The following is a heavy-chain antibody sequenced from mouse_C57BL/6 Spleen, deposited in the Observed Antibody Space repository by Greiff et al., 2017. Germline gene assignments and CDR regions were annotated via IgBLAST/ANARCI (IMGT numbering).Heavy chain of an antibody. CDR1: GYTFTCYW. Sequence: VQLQQPGAELVRPGSSVKLSCKASGYTFTCYWMPWVQQRPLQGLEWIGNIDPSDSETHYTHKFKDKATVTVDKSSSTVYMQLSSLTSEDSAVXYCARGDSSGYFDYWGQGTTLTVSA. V-gene: IGHV1-52*01. CDR2: IDPSDSET. CDR3: ARGDSSGYFDY. J-gene: IGHJ2*01. D-gene: IGHD3-2*02.